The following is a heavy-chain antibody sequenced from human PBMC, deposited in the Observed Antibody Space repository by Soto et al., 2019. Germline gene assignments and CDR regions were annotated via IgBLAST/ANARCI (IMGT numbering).Heavy chain of an antibody. CDR2: MYYSGST. Sequence: SETLSLTCTVSGGSISSRNYFWGWIRRPPGKGLEWIGSMYYSGSTYYNPSLKSRFTISRDNAKNTLYLQMNSLRADDTAVYYCARQAVITAINWFDPLGQGTLVTV. V-gene: IGHV4-39*01. J-gene: IGHJ5*02. CDR3: ARQAVITAINWFDP. CDR1: GGSISSRNYF. D-gene: IGHD2-21*02.